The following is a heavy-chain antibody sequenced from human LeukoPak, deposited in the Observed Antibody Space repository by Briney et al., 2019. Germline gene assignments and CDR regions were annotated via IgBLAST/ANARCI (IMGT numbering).Heavy chain of an antibody. CDR1: GFTFSSYW. Sequence: GGSLRLSCAASGFTFSSYWMSWVRQAPGKGLEWVSVIYSGGSTYYADSVKGRFTISRDNSKNTLYLQMNSLRAEDTAVYYCARVGCSGGSCYSYYFDYWGQGTLVTVSS. D-gene: IGHD2-15*01. CDR3: ARVGCSGGSCYSYYFDY. J-gene: IGHJ4*02. CDR2: IYSGGST. V-gene: IGHV3-53*01.